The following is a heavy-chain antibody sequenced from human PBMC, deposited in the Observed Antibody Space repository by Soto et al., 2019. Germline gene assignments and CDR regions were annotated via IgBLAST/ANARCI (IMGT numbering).Heavy chain of an antibody. J-gene: IGHJ4*02. CDR3: ARHLRFGELCYFDY. D-gene: IGHD3-10*01. CDR2: IYYSGST. CDR1: GGSISSSSYY. Sequence: PSETLSLTCTVSGGSISSSSYYWGWIRQPPGKGLEWIGSIYYSGSTYYNPSLKSRVTISVDTSKNQFSLKLSSVTAADTAVYYCARHLRFGELCYFDYWGQGTLVTVSS. V-gene: IGHV4-39*01.